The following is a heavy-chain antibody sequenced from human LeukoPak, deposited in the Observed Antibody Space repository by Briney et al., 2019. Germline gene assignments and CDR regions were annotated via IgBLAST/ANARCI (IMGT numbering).Heavy chain of an antibody. J-gene: IGHJ4*02. CDR3: ARELTGGYSYGPFDY. V-gene: IGHV1-2*02. CDR1: GYTFTGYY. D-gene: IGHD5-18*01. Sequence: GASVKVSCKASGYTFTGYYMHWVRQAPGQGLEWMGWINPNSGGTNYAQKFQGRVTMTRDTSISTAYMELSSLRYDDTAVYYCARELTGGYSYGPFDYWGQGTLVTVSS. CDR2: INPNSGGT.